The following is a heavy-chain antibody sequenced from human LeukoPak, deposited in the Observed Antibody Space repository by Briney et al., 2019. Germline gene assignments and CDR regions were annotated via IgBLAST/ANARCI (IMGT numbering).Heavy chain of an antibody. CDR3: ARVGGIMTTVSPFDY. J-gene: IGHJ4*02. CDR1: GGTFSSYA. D-gene: IGHD4-17*01. CDR2: IIPIFGTA. V-gene: IGHV1-69*13. Sequence: SVKVSCKASGGTFSSYAISWVRQAPGQGLEWMGGIIPIFGTANYAQKFQGRVTITADESTSTAYMELSSLRSEDTAVYYCARVGGIMTTVSPFDYWGQGTLVTVSS.